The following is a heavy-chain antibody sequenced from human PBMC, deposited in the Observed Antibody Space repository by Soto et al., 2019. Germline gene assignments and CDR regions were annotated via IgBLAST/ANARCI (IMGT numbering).Heavy chain of an antibody. CDR2: IYGFNGKT. CDR1: GYMFTSYG. V-gene: IGHV1-18*01. Sequence: QVRLVQSGAAVKKPGASVKVSCKASGYMFTSYGISWVRQAPGQGLEWMGWIYGFNGKTNYAQNLQGRVTMNTDTSTNTTYMELRSLRSEDTALYYCARGRSTWDFWGQGTLVTVSS. CDR3: ARGRSTWDF. J-gene: IGHJ4*02. D-gene: IGHD2-2*01.